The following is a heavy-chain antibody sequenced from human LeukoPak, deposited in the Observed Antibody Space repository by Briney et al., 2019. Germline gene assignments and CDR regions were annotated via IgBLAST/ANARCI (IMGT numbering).Heavy chain of an antibody. V-gene: IGHV3-21*01. CDR3: EALKGGSWTFDY. D-gene: IGHD6-13*01. J-gene: IGHJ4*02. CDR2: ISSSSSYI. CDR1: GFTFSSYS. Sequence: PGGSLRLSCAASGFTFSSYSMNWVRQAPGKGLEWVSSISSSSSYIYYADSVKGRFTISRDNAKNSLYLQMDSLRAEDTAVYYCEALKGGSWTFDYWGQGTLVTVSP.